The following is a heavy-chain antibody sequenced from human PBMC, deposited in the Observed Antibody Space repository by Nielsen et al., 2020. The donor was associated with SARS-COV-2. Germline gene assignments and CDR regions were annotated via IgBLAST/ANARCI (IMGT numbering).Heavy chain of an antibody. Sequence: GESLKISCAASGFTFDDYTMHWVRQAPGKGLEWVSLISWDGGSTYYADSVKGRFTISRGNSKNSLYLQMNSLRTEDTALYYCAKDGVAMAPYYYYYMDVWGKGTTVTVSS. V-gene: IGHV3-43*01. D-gene: IGHD5-18*01. CDR1: GFTFDDYT. CDR2: ISWDGGST. J-gene: IGHJ6*03. CDR3: AKDGVAMAPYYYYYMDV.